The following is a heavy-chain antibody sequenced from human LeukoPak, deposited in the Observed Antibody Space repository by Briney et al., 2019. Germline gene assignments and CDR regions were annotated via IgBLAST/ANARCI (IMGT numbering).Heavy chain of an antibody. CDR3: ARGLAHGGIANWFDP. V-gene: IGHV4-39*07. CDR2: IFSSGST. D-gene: IGHD2-21*01. J-gene: IGHJ5*02. Sequence: SETLSLNCSVPGGSLNGFSHYWGWIRQPPGKGLEWIGCIFSSGSTYYNPSLQSRVTISLDTSNDHFSLKVRSVTAADTAVYFCARGLAHGGIANWFDPWGQGTLVTVAS. CDR1: GGSLNGFSHY.